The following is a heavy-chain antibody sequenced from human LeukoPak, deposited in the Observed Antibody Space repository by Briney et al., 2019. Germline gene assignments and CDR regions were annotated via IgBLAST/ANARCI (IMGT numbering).Heavy chain of an antibody. CDR3: ATDSYYYGSGSYYNPVS. D-gene: IGHD3-10*01. J-gene: IGHJ5*02. Sequence: GASVKVSCKVSGYTLTELSMHWVRQAPGKGLEWMGWFDPKGGETNYAQKFQGRVTMTEDTSTDTAYTELSSLRSEDTAVYYRATDSYYYGSGSYYNPVSWGQGTLVTVSS. CDR2: FDPKGGET. V-gene: IGHV1-24*01. CDR1: GYTLTELS.